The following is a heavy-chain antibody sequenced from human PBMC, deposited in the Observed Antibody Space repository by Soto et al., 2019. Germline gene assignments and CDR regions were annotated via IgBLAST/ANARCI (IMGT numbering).Heavy chain of an antibody. J-gene: IGHJ6*02. Sequence: QVQLVQSGAEVKKPGSSVKVSCKASGGTFSSYAISWVRQAPGQGLEWMGGIIPIFGTANYAQKFKGRVTITADKSTSTAYMELSSLRSEDTAVYYCAVTYCSSTSCYQDGMDVWGQGTTVTVSS. D-gene: IGHD2-2*01. CDR3: AVTYCSSTSCYQDGMDV. CDR1: GGTFSSYA. V-gene: IGHV1-69*06. CDR2: IIPIFGTA.